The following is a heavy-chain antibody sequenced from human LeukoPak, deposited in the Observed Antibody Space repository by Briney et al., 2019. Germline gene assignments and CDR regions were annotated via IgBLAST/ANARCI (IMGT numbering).Heavy chain of an antibody. D-gene: IGHD5-18*01. CDR1: GGSISSGDYY. V-gene: IGHV4-30-4*01. CDR2: IYYSGST. J-gene: IGHJ5*02. CDR3: AREGGYSYGDLNWFDP. Sequence: SETLSLTCTVSGGSISSGDYYWSWIRQPPGKGLEWIGYIYYSGSTYYNPSLKSRVTISVDTSKNQFSLKLCSVTAADTAVYYCAREGGYSYGDLNWFDPWGQGTLVTVSS.